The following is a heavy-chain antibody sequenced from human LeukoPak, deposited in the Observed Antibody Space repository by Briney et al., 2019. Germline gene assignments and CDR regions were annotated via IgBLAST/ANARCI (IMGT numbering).Heavy chain of an antibody. CDR3: AKVTYGSGTYGAFDY. J-gene: IGHJ4*02. V-gene: IGHV3-48*01. Sequence: PGGSLRLSCAASGFTFRSYNMNWVRQAPGKGLEWVSYITGGSTTIYYADSVKGRFTISRDNAKNSLYLQMNSLRAEDTAVYYCAKVTYGSGTYGAFDYWGQGTLVTVSS. CDR1: GFTFRSYN. D-gene: IGHD3-10*01. CDR2: ITGGSTTI.